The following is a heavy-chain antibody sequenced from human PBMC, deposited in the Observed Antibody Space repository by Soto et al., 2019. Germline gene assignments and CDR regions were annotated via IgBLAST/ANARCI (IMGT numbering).Heavy chain of an antibody. D-gene: IGHD1-26*01. Sequence: PGGSRELSSTASGFTFSSYWMSWARQAPRKGLEWVANIKHDGSDKNYVYSVKGRFTISTDNAKNSVFLQMNSLRAEETAVYYCARHWGLRIYYTYYCMDVCGQG. CDR1: GFTFSSYW. V-gene: IGHV3-7*01. CDR3: ARHWGLRIYYTYYCMDV. CDR2: IKHDGSDK. J-gene: IGHJ6*02.